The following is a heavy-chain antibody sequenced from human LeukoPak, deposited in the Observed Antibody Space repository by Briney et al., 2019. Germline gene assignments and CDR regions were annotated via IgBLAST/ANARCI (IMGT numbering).Heavy chain of an antibody. CDR2: IYYSGST. V-gene: IGHV4-30-4*01. D-gene: IGHD4-11*01. Sequence: SQTLSLTCTVSGGSISSGDYYWSWIRQPPGKGLEWIGYIYYSGSTYYNPSLKSRVTISVDTSKNQFSLKLSSVTAADTAVYYCARVFSNTRANWFDPWGQGTLVTVSS. J-gene: IGHJ5*02. CDR3: ARVFSNTRANWFDP. CDR1: GGSISSGDYY.